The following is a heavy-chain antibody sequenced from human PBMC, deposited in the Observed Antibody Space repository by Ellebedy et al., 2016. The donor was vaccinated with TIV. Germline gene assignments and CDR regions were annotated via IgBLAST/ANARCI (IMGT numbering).Heavy chain of an antibody. J-gene: IGHJ4*02. CDR3: ARDIGSH. V-gene: IGHV3-30*04. Sequence: GGSLRLXXAASGFTFSSYAMHWVRQAPGKGLEWVGGISQDGNTKYYPDSVRGRFTISRDASKETVYLHMNSLRTEDTAIYYCARDIGSHWGQGTLVTVSS. CDR1: GFTFSSYA. D-gene: IGHD1-26*01. CDR2: ISQDGNTK.